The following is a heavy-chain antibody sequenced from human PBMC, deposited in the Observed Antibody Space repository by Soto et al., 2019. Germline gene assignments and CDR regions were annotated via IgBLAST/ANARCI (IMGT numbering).Heavy chain of an antibody. CDR1: GFTFSTYA. J-gene: IGHJ3*02. CDR2: ISASGEST. V-gene: IGHV3-23*01. CDR3: AHPRGYGVFDAYDI. D-gene: IGHD4-17*01. Sequence: PGGSLRLSCVASGFTFSTYAMSWVRQAPGKGLEWVSAISASGESTYSADSVKGRFTISRDNSMNALYLQMSSLRIEDTAVYYCAHPRGYGVFDAYDIWGQGTMVTVSS.